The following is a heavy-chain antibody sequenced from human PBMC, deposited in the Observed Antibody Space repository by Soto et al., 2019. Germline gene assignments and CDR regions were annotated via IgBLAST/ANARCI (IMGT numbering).Heavy chain of an antibody. CDR3: ARDLGYFDWSTVYYYYYGMDV. D-gene: IGHD3-9*01. CDR2: ISAYNGNT. CDR1: GYTFTSYG. J-gene: IGHJ6*02. V-gene: IGHV1-18*04. Sequence: VASVKVSCKASGYTFTSYGISWVRQAPGQGLEWMGWISAYNGNTNYAQKLQGRVTMTTDTSTSTAYMELRSLRSDDTAVYYCARDLGYFDWSTVYYYYYGMDVWGQGTTVTVSS.